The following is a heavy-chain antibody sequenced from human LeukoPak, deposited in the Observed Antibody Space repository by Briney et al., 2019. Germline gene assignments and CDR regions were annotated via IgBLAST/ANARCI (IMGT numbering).Heavy chain of an antibody. CDR2: INPNSGAT. D-gene: IGHD2-2*01. J-gene: IGHJ4*02. CDR1: GYTFTSYG. CDR3: ARSSGNCASTSCYDY. Sequence: ASVKVSCKASGYTFTSYGISWVRQAPGQGLEWMGWINPNSGATNYVQKFHDWVTMTRDTSISTAYMELSRLRSDDAAVYYCARSSGNCASTSCYDYWGQGTLVTVSS. V-gene: IGHV1-2*04.